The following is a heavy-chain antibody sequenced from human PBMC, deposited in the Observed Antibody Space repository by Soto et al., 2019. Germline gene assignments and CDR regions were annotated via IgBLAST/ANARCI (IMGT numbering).Heavy chain of an antibody. CDR2: IRPSGGRT. V-gene: IGHV1-46*01. Sequence: ASVKVSCKASGYTFTNYYIHWVRQAPGQGLEWLGIIRPSGGRTEYAQRFQGRVTMTRDTSTSTVYMELTSLTSEDTTVYYCAREPNESYYFDYWGQGTLVTVSS. CDR1: GYTFTNYY. D-gene: IGHD5-18*01. CDR3: AREPNESYYFDY. J-gene: IGHJ4*02.